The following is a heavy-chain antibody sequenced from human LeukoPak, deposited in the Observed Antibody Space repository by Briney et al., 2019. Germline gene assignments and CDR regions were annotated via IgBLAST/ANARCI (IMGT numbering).Heavy chain of an antibody. CDR2: ISGSGGST. J-gene: IGHJ6*03. CDR1: GFTFSSYA. V-gene: IGHV3-23*01. Sequence: PGGSLRLSCAASGFTFSSYAMSWVRQAPEKGLEWVSAISGSGGSTYYADSVKGRFTISRDNSKNTLYLQMNSLRAEDTAVYYCARGYCSSTSCYNQGDYYYYYMDVWGKGTTVTVSS. D-gene: IGHD2-2*02. CDR3: ARGYCSSTSCYNQGDYYYYYMDV.